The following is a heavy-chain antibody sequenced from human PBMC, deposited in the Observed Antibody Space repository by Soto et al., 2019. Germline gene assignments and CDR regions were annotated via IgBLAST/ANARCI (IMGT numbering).Heavy chain of an antibody. J-gene: IGHJ4*02. D-gene: IGHD3-22*01. V-gene: IGHV4-61*08. CDR2: IYNRVTT. Sequence: SETLSLTCTVSGGSVSSGGFHWNWIRQSPGRGLEWIGYIYNRVTTNYNAALQSRITMSVDSSKNQFSLKLRSLTAADTAVYYCARGPEGYDRTGQWAYYFDHWGQGTLVTVSS. CDR1: GGSVSSGGFH. CDR3: ARGPEGYDRTGQWAYYFDH.